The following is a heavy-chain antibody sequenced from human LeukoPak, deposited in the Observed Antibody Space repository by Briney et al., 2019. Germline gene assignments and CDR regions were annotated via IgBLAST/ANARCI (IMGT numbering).Heavy chain of an antibody. CDR2: IYSNGDT. J-gene: IGHJ4*02. D-gene: IGHD6-13*01. V-gene: IGHV4-4*07. Sequence: PSETLSLTCTVSGGSISGYYWSWIRQPAGQGLEWIGRIYSNGDTRYNPSLKSRVTISVDTSKNQLSLKLGPVTAADTAVYYCARAAGAAGGQYFDYWGQGTLVTVSS. CDR3: ARAAGAAGGQYFDY. CDR1: GGSISGYY.